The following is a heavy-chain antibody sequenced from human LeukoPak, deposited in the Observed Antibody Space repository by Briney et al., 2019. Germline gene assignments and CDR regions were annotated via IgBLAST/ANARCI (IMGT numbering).Heavy chain of an antibody. V-gene: IGHV3-30*02. CDR1: GFTFSSYG. J-gene: IGHJ6*02. CDR3: AKDLEYCSSTSCYDYYYGMDV. D-gene: IGHD2-2*01. CDR2: IRYDGSNK. Sequence: GGSLRLSCAASGFTFSSYGMHWVRQAPGKGREWVAFIRYDGSNKYYADSVKGRFTISRDNSKNTLYLQMNSLRAEDTAVYYCAKDLEYCSSTSCYDYYYGMDVWGQGTTVTVSS.